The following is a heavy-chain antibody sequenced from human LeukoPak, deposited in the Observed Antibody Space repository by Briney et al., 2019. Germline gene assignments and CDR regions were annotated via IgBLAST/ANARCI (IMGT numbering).Heavy chain of an antibody. V-gene: IGHV1-46*01. CDR2: INPSGGST. CDR1: GYTFTSYY. J-gene: IGHJ4*02. D-gene: IGHD3-22*01. CDR3: ARDPKDNTSGYYYFDY. Sequence: ASVKVSCKASGYTFTSYYMHWVRQAPGQGLEWMGIINPSGGSTSYAQKFQGRVTMTRDMSTSTVYMELSSLRSEDTAVYYCARDPKDNTSGYYYFDYWGQGTLVTVSS.